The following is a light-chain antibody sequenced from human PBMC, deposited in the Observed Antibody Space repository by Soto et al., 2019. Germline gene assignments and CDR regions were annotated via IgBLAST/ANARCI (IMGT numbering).Light chain of an antibody. J-gene: IGLJ1*01. Sequence: QSVLTQPASVSGSPGQSITISCTGTSSDVGAYKYVSWYQQHPGKVPKLIIYEISNRPLGVSNRFSGSKSGNTASLTISGLQAEDEADYYCTSYASVDANVFGTGTKLTVL. CDR2: EIS. V-gene: IGLV2-14*01. CDR1: SSDVGAYKY. CDR3: TSYASVDANV.